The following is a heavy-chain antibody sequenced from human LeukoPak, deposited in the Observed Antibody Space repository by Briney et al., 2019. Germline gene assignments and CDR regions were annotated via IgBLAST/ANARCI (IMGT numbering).Heavy chain of an antibody. Sequence: PGRSLRLSCAASGFTFSSYPMHWVRQAPGKGLEWVAVISYDGSEEHYADPVKGRFTISRDNSKNTLYLQMNSLRVEDTAVYYCARGRPGSGELRIPFDYWGQGTLVTVSS. V-gene: IGHV3-30-3*01. CDR2: ISYDGSEE. CDR1: GFTFSSYP. D-gene: IGHD1-26*01. J-gene: IGHJ4*02. CDR3: ARGRPGSGELRIPFDY.